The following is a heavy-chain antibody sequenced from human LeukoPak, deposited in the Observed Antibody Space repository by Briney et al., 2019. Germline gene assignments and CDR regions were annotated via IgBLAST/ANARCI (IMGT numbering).Heavy chain of an antibody. CDR1: GSISGYY. Sequence: SETLSLTCTVSGSISGYYWSWIRQPPGKGLEWIGYIYTSGSTNYNPSLESRVTISVDTSKNQFSLKLSSVTAADTAVYYCARASRSGWYKDYWGQGTLVTVSS. CDR3: ARASRSGWYKDY. CDR2: IYTSGST. V-gene: IGHV4-4*09. J-gene: IGHJ4*02. D-gene: IGHD6-19*01.